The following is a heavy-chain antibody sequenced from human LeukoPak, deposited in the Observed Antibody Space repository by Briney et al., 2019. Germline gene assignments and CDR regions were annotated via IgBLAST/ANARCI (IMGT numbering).Heavy chain of an antibody. D-gene: IGHD4-17*01. CDR3: ASYGDYDEFDP. CDR1: GFTFSSYA. V-gene: IGHV3-30*14. CDR2: ISYDGNNK. J-gene: IGHJ5*02. Sequence: GGSLRLSCAASGFTFSSYAMHWVRQAPGKGLEWVAVISYDGNNKYYADSVKGRFTISRDNSKNTLYLQMNSLRAEDTAVYYCASYGDYDEFDPWGQGTLVTVSS.